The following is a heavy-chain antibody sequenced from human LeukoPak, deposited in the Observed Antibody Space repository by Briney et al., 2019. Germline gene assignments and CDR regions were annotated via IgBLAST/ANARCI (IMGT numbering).Heavy chain of an antibody. D-gene: IGHD3-22*01. CDR3: ARGLPYYYDSSGYSDYFGY. CDR2: ISAYNGNT. V-gene: IGHV1-18*01. CDR1: GYTSTSYG. Sequence: ASVKVSCKASGYTSTSYGISWVRQAPGQGLEWMGWISAYNGNTNYAQKLQGRVTMTTDTSTSTAYMELRSLRSDDTAVYYCARGLPYYYDSSGYSDYFGYWGQGTLVTVSS. J-gene: IGHJ4*02.